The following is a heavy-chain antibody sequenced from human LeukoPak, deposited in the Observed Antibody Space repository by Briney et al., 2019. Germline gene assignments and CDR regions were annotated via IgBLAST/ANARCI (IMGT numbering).Heavy chain of an antibody. D-gene: IGHD1-26*01. J-gene: IGHJ4*02. Sequence: ASVKVSCKASGYTFTGYYLHWVRQAPGQGLEWMGWINPISGVTGSAQTFQGRVTMTRDTSTSTVYMELSSLRSEDTAVYYCARARELRGGDYWGQGTLVTVSS. CDR3: ARARELRGGDY. V-gene: IGHV1-2*02. CDR1: GYTFTGYY. CDR2: INPISGVT.